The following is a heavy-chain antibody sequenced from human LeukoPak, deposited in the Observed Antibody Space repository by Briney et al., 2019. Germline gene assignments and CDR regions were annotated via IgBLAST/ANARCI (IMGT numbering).Heavy chain of an antibody. CDR2: IYYSGST. CDR3: ARIGGSGSYGYYYYYMDV. V-gene: IGHV4-31*03. Sequence: PSQTLSLTCTVSGGSISSGGYYWSWIRQHPGKGLEWVGYIYYSGSTYYNPSLKSRVTISVDTSKNQFPLKLSSVTAADTAVYYCARIGGSGSYGYYYYYMDVWGKGTTVTVSS. J-gene: IGHJ6*03. D-gene: IGHD3-10*01. CDR1: GGSISSGGYY.